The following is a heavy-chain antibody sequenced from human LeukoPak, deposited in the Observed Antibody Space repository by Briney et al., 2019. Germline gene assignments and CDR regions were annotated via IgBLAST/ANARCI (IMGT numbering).Heavy chain of an antibody. CDR3: ARRVAAAPVDY. CDR2: IYYSGST. J-gene: IGHJ4*02. D-gene: IGHD6-13*01. Sequence: PSETLSLTCTVSGGSISSSSYYWGWIRQPPGKGLEWIGSIYYSGSTYYNPSLKSRVTISVDTSKNQFSLKLSSVTAAGTAVYYCARRVAAAPVDYWGQGTLVTVSS. V-gene: IGHV4-39*01. CDR1: GGSISSSSYY.